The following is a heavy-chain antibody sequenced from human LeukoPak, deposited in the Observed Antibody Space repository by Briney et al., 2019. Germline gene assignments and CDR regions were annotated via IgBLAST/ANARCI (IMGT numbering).Heavy chain of an antibody. D-gene: IGHD3-22*01. CDR3: ARERYYYDSSGHSLRDAFDI. V-gene: IGHV4-34*01. CDR2: IYYSGST. CDR1: GGSFSGYY. Sequence: PSETLSLTCAVYGGSFSGYYWSWIRQPPGKGLEWIGSIYYSGSTYYNPSLKSRVTISVDTSKNQFSLKLSSVTAADTAVYYCARERYYYDSSGHSLRDAFDIWGQGTMVTVSS. J-gene: IGHJ3*02.